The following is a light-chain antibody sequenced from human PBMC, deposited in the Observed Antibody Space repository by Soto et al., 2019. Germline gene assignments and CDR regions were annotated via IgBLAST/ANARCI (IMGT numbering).Light chain of an antibody. CDR2: DDN. V-gene: IGLV1-44*01. J-gene: IGLJ2*01. CDR1: SANIGEKT. Sequence: QSVLTQPPSASGTPGQRVTISCSGGSANIGEKTVSWYQQFPGTAPTLLIYDDNQRPSGVPDRFSGSKSGTSVSLAISGLRSEDEATYYCATWDDSLDDPVVFGGGTKLTVL. CDR3: ATWDDSLDDPVV.